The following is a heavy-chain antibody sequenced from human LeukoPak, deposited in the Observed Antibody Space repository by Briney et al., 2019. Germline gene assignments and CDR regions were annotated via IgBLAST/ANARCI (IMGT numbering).Heavy chain of an antibody. D-gene: IGHD5-24*01. Sequence: GGSLRLSCAASGFTFGVHAMSWVPQAPGKGLEWVGFIRSKAYRGTTEYAASVQGRFTISRDDSKSIVYLEMNSVQTEDTAVYYCTRGPIQLWIHNGMEVWGQGTMVIVSS. V-gene: IGHV3-49*04. CDR3: TRGPIQLWIHNGMEV. J-gene: IGHJ6*02. CDR1: GFTFGVHA. CDR2: IRSKAYRGTT.